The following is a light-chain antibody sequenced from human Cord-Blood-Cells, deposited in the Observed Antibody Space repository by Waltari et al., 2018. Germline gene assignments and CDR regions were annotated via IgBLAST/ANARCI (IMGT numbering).Light chain of an antibody. J-gene: IGLJ2*01. Sequence: QSVLTQPPSASGTPGQRVTISCSGSRSNIGSTDVYWYQQLPGTAPKLLIYRNNQRPSGVPDRFSGSKSGTSASLAISGLRSEDEADYYCAAWDDSLSGVVFGGGTKLTVL. CDR1: RSNIGSTD. CDR2: RNN. V-gene: IGLV1-47*01. CDR3: AAWDDSLSGVV.